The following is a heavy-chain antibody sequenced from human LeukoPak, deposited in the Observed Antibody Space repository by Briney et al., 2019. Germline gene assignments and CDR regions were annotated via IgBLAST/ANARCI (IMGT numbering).Heavy chain of an antibody. J-gene: IGHJ2*01. V-gene: IGHV4-4*02. Sequence: SETLSLTCAVSGGSISSSNRWSWVRQTPGKGLEWIGQIYHSGSTNYNPSLKSRVTISVDKSKNQFSLRLTSVTAADTAVYYCAREYIVVVVADIDWYFDLWGRGTLVTVSS. CDR1: GGSISSSNR. D-gene: IGHD2-15*01. CDR3: AREYIVVVVADIDWYFDL. CDR2: IYHSGST.